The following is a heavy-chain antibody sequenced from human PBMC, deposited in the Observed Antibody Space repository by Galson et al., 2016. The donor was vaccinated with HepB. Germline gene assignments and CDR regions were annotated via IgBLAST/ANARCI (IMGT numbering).Heavy chain of an antibody. Sequence: SLRLSCAASGFTFSSYAMSWIRQAPGKGLEWVSAISGNGYSTYYADSVKGRFAISRDNSKNTLYLQMNSLRAEDTAVCYCARGSIIAAGRSGMDVWGRGTTVAVSS. J-gene: IGHJ6*02. CDR3: ARGSIIAAGRSGMDV. D-gene: IGHD6-13*01. V-gene: IGHV3-23*01. CDR2: ISGNGYST. CDR1: GFTFSSYA.